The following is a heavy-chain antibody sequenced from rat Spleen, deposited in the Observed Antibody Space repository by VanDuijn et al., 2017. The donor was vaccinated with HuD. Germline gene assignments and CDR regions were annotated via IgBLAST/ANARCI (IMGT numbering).Heavy chain of an antibody. D-gene: IGHD1-12*02. J-gene: IGHJ2*01. CDR3: TRNYAYYYDGSYHGGFDY. Sequence: QVQLKESGPGLMQPSQTLSLTCIVSGFSLTNYPVHWVRQSPGKGLEWMAVIWSGGNTDYNSALKSRLSISRDTSKSQVFLKVNSLKTEDTGIYYCTRNYAYYYDGSYHGGFDYWGQGVMVTVSS. CDR2: IWSGGNT. CDR1: GFSLTNYP. V-gene: IGHV2S13*01.